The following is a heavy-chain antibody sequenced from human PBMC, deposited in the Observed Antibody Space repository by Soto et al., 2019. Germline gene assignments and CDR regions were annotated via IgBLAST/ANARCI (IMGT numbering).Heavy chain of an antibody. V-gene: IGHV3-33*01. CDR3: ARGRAYGDY. Sequence: QVQLVESGGGVVQPGRSLRLSCAASGFTFTSYGMHWVHQAPGKGLEWVALVWFDGINKYYSDSVKGRFTISRDNSRNTLYLQMDSLRPEDSALYYCARGRAYGDYWGQGTLVTVSS. D-gene: IGHD4-17*01. CDR1: GFTFTSYG. J-gene: IGHJ4*02. CDR2: VWFDGINK.